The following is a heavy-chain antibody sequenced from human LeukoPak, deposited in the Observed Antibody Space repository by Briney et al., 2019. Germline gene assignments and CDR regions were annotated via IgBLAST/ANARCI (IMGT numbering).Heavy chain of an antibody. V-gene: IGHV4-4*07. D-gene: IGHD2/OR15-2a*01. J-gene: IGHJ6*02. Sequence: SETLSLTCTVSGGSISSYYWSWIRQPAGKGLEWIGRIYTSGSTNYNPSLKSRVTMSVDTSKNQFSLKLSSVTAADTAVYYCARVPPSMPPGLYGMDVWGQGITVTVSS. CDR3: ARVPPSMPPGLYGMDV. CDR1: GGSISSYY. CDR2: IYTSGST.